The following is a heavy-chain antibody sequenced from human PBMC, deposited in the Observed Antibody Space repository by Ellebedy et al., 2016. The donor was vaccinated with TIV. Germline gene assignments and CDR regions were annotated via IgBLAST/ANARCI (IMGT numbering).Heavy chain of an antibody. V-gene: IGHV3-30*18. J-gene: IGHJ4*02. CDR1: GFTFRRFA. CDR2: VSADGGRR. CDR3: AKPSDPNPGYSASWATYFDY. D-gene: IGHD6-13*01. Sequence: GESLKISXEASGFTFRRFAMHWVRQAPGKGLEWVAVVSADGGRRSYADSVKGRFTISRDNSKNTLFVQMNSLTAEDTAVYYCAKPSDPNPGYSASWATYFDYWGQGTLVTVSS.